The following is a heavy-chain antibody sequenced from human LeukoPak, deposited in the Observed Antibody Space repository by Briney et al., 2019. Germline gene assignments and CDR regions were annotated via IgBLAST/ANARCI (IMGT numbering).Heavy chain of an antibody. J-gene: IGHJ4*02. Sequence: GGSLRLSCAASGFIFSAYNMNWVRQAPGKGLEWVSSISSGSSYIYYADSVKGRFTISRDNAKNSLYLQMNSLRAEDMAVYYCARESLATIGVDYWGQGTLVTVPS. D-gene: IGHD5-12*01. V-gene: IGHV3-21*01. CDR3: ARESLATIGVDY. CDR2: ISSGSSYI. CDR1: GFIFSAYN.